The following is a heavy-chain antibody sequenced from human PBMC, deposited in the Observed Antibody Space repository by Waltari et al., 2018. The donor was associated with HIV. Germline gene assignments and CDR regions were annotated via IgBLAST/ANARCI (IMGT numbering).Heavy chain of an antibody. CDR3: ARDEGGGEYNDFWSGLDYYGMDV. CDR2: IDPRGCTK. Sequence: QLQLVQSGAEVKKPGASVKVSCKASGYTFTSYYIHWVRQAPGQGLEWMGIIDPRGCTKREGQKFKGRGTMTRETATRTVYMGLSSLRSEDTAVYYCARDEGGGEYNDFWSGLDYYGMDVWGQGTTVTVSS. V-gene: IGHV1-46*01. J-gene: IGHJ6*02. CDR1: GYTFTSYY. D-gene: IGHD3-3*01.